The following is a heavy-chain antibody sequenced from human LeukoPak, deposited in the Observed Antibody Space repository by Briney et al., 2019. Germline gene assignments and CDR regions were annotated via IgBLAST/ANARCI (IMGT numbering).Heavy chain of an antibody. Sequence: GESLKISCKGSGYSFTSYWIGWVRQMPGKGLEWMGIIYPGDSDTRYTPSFQGQVTISAHKSISTAYLQWSSLKASDTAMYYCARLRDGYNFLPGHWGQGTLVTVSS. CDR3: ARLRDGYNFLPGH. D-gene: IGHD5-24*01. CDR1: GYSFTSYW. CDR2: IYPGDSDT. V-gene: IGHV5-51*01. J-gene: IGHJ4*02.